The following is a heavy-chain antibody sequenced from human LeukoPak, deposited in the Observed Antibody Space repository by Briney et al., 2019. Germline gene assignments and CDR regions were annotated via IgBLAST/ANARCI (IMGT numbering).Heavy chain of an antibody. J-gene: IGHJ4*02. CDR1: GFTFSSYG. CDR3: ARDGSGWYYFDY. CDR2: IWYDGSNK. D-gene: IGHD6-19*01. Sequence: GGSLRLSCAASGFTFSSYGMHWVRQAPGKGLEWVAVIWYDGSNKYYADSVKGRFTISRDNSKNTLYLQMSSLRAEDTAVYYCARDGSGWYYFDYWGQGTLVTVSS. V-gene: IGHV3-33*01.